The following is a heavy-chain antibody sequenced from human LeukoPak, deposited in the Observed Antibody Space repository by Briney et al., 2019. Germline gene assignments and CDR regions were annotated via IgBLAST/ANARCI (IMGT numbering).Heavy chain of an antibody. Sequence: GGSLRLSCAASGFTFSGFAMSWVRRTPGKGLEWVSSISSSSSYIYYADSVRGRFTISRDNAKNSLYLQTNSLRAEDTAVYYCARELISSGSLDYWGQGTLVTVSS. D-gene: IGHD3-10*01. V-gene: IGHV3-21*01. J-gene: IGHJ4*02. CDR1: GFTFSGFA. CDR3: ARELISSGSLDY. CDR2: ISSSSSYI.